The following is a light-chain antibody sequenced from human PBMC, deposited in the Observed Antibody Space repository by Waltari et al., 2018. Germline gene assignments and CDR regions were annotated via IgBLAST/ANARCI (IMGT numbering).Light chain of an antibody. Sequence: EIELTQSPATLSLSPGERAPLSCRASQSVSTSLAWYQQKPGQAPRLLIHAASNRATGTPSRFSGSGSGTDFTLTIGSLEPEDFAVYYCQQHGKWPLSFGGGTKVEI. V-gene: IGKV3-11*01. CDR3: QQHGKWPLS. CDR2: AAS. CDR1: QSVSTS. J-gene: IGKJ4*01.